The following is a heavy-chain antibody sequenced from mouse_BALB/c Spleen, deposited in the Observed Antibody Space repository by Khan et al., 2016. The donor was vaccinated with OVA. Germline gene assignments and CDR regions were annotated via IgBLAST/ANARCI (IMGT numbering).Heavy chain of an antibody. J-gene: IGHJ2*01. CDR2: LSLGDST. D-gene: IGHD2-1*01. CDR1: GFTLSNYA. Sequence: QLVEPGGCLLKPGGSLKLPFAASGFTLSNYAMSCGRPTPEKRLEWVAPLSLGDSTYYPDSVQGRFTVPRDNSRNILFLQMSRLRSEDTAMYYCARGLGSTFDYWGQGTTLTDSS. CDR3: ARGLGSTFDY. V-gene: IGHV5-6-5*01.